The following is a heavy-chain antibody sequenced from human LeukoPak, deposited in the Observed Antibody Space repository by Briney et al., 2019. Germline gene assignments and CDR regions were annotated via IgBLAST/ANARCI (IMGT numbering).Heavy chain of an antibody. Sequence: SETLSLTCTVSGGSISSSSYYWGWIRQPPGKGLEWIGSIYYSESTYYNPSLKSRVTISVDTSKNQFSLKLSSVTAADTAVYYCASTGYYDSSGPKHPYAFDIWGQGTMVTVSS. V-gene: IGHV4-39*07. CDR2: IYYSEST. CDR3: ASTGYYDSSGPKHPYAFDI. D-gene: IGHD3-22*01. J-gene: IGHJ3*02. CDR1: GGSISSSSYY.